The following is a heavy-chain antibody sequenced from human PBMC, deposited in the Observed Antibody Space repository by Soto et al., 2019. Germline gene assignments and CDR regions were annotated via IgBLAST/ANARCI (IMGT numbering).Heavy chain of an antibody. CDR3: ARTNRILDAFDI. J-gene: IGHJ3*02. V-gene: IGHV3-48*01. CDR2: ISSSSSPI. Sequence: EVQLVESGGGLVQPGGSLRLSCAAAGFTFSSNDMNWVRQAPGKGLEWVSYISSSSSPIYYADSVRGRFTISRDNAKKSLYLQMNGLRAEDTAVYCCARTNRILDAFDIWGHGTMVTVSS. D-gene: IGHD2-15*01. CDR1: GFTFSSND.